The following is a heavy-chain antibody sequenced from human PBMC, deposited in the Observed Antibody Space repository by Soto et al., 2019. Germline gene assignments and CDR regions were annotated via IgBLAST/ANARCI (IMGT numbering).Heavy chain of an antibody. CDR1: GGSISSGDYY. D-gene: IGHD2-2*01. Sequence: QVQLQESGPGLVEPSQTLSLTCSVSGGSISSGDYYWSWIRQPPGKGLEWIGYMFYVGATYYNPSRKRRVTMSVDTSKNQFSLKLSSVTAADTAVYHCARVGRFCSSPSCRGRNWCDPWGQGTLVTVTS. J-gene: IGHJ5*02. CDR2: MFYVGAT. CDR3: ARVGRFCSSPSCRGRNWCDP. V-gene: IGHV4-30-4*01.